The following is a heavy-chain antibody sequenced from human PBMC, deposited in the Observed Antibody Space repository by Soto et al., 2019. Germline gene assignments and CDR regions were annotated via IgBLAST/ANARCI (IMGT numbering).Heavy chain of an antibody. CDR2: ISNNGAHT. Sequence: GGSLRLSCAASGFTFSNYEMHWVRQAPGKGLEYVSGISNNGAHTDYAKSVKGRFTISRDNSENTLYLQMGSLRAEDMALYYCARDDVLCDGGRCYGVPLDVWGKGTTVTVSS. J-gene: IGHJ6*04. CDR3: ARDDVLCDGGRCYGVPLDV. V-gene: IGHV3-64*01. D-gene: IGHD2-15*01. CDR1: GFTFSNYE.